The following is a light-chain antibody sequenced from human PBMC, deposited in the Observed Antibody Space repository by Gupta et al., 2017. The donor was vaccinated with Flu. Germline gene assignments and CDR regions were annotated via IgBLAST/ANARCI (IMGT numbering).Light chain of an antibody. CDR2: GNS. CDR1: RSNIGAGYD. J-gene: IGLJ1*01. Sequence: QSVLTQPPSVSGAPGQRVTISSTGSRSNIGAGYDVHWYQQLPGTAPKLLIYGNSNRPSGVPDRFSGSKSGTSASLAITGLQAEDEADYYCQSYDSSLYVFGTGTKVTVL. CDR3: QSYDSSLYV. V-gene: IGLV1-40*01.